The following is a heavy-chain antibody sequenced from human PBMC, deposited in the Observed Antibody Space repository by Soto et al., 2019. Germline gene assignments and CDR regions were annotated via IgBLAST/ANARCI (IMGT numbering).Heavy chain of an antibody. CDR1: GFTFSSYA. Sequence: GGSLRLACAASGFTFSSYAMHWVRQAPGKGLEWVAVISYDGSNKYYADSVKGRFTISRDNSKNTLYLQMNSLRAEDTAVYYCARDPLWGTAMVLWYFDLWGRGTLVTVSS. CDR3: ARDPLWGTAMVLWYFDL. CDR2: ISYDGSNK. D-gene: IGHD5-18*01. J-gene: IGHJ2*01. V-gene: IGHV3-30-3*01.